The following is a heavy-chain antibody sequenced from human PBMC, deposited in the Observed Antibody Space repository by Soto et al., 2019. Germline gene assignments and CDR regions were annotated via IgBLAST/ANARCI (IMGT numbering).Heavy chain of an antibody. D-gene: IGHD3-3*01. CDR1: GASINSANW. V-gene: IGHV4-4*02. Sequence: QVLLEESGPGLVRPSGTLSLTCSVSGASINSANWWVWVRQPPGKGLEWIGEIYHIGSTTYNPSLKSRATISVDKSKNQFSLIVTSVTAADTAVYYCAKRYDFWSGRWYDLGVWGQGTTVTVSS. J-gene: IGHJ6*02. CDR2: IYHIGST. CDR3: AKRYDFWSGRWYDLGV.